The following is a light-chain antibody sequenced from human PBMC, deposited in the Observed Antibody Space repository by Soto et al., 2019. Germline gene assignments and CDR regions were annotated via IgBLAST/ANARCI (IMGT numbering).Light chain of an antibody. CDR1: STDVGSYNY. Sequence: QSVLTQPASGSGSPGQSITISCTGSSTDVGSYNYVSWYQQHPGKAPKVMIYEVSNRPSGVSNRFSGSKSGNTASLTISGLQAEEEADYYCSSYKSSSNYVFGTGTKVTVL. CDR2: EVS. V-gene: IGLV2-14*01. J-gene: IGLJ1*01. CDR3: SSYKSSSNYV.